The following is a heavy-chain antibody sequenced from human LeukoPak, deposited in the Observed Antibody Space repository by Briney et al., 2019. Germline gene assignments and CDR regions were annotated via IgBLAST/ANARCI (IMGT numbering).Heavy chain of an antibody. J-gene: IGHJ4*02. CDR1: GFTFTNYE. V-gene: IGHV3-48*03. Sequence: GGSLRLSCAASGFTFTNYEMNWVRQAPGKGLEWVSYISNSGSIIYYADSVKGRFTISRDNAKNSLYLQMNSLRAEDTAVYYCASERGDYGDYSGDYWGQGTLVTVSS. D-gene: IGHD4-17*01. CDR3: ASERGDYGDYSGDY. CDR2: ISNSGSII.